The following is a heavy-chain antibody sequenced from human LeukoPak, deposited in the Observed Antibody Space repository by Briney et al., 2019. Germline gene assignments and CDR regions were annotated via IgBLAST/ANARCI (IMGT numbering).Heavy chain of an antibody. J-gene: IGHJ5*02. Sequence: YADSVKGRFTISRDTSKNTLYLQMNSLRAEDTAVYYCARHLLTGHYYGSGSRWFDPWGQGTLVTVSS. V-gene: IGHV3-53*01. CDR3: ARHLLTGHYYGSGSRWFDP. D-gene: IGHD3-10*01.